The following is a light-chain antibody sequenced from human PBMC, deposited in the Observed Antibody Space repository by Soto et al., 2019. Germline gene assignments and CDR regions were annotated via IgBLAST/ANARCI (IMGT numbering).Light chain of an antibody. Sequence: VMTQSPATLSVSSGERGTLACRASQSVSNHYLASYQQKPGQAPRLLIYAASTTATGIPDRFGGSGSGTDFTLTISRLEPEDLAVYYCHQYGSSPLTFGGGTKVDI. V-gene: IGKV3-20*01. CDR2: AAS. J-gene: IGKJ4*01. CDR3: HQYGSSPLT. CDR1: QSVSNHY.